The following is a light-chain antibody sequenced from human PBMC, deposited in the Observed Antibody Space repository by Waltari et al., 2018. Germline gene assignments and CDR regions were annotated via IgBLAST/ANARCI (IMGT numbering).Light chain of an antibody. CDR1: QSISSS. CDR2: DAS. Sequence: DTQMTQSPSTLSASVGDRVTITCRASQSISSSLAWYQQKPGRAPRLLIYDASTLESGVPLRFSGSGSGTEFTLTISKLQPDDFAVYYCQQYNTDPWTFGQGTQVEI. CDR3: QQYNTDPWT. J-gene: IGKJ1*01. V-gene: IGKV1-5*01.